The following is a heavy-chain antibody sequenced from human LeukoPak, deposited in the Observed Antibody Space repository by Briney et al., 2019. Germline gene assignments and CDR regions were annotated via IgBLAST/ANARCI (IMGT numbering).Heavy chain of an antibody. Sequence: GASVTVSCMASGYTFTINYIHWVRQAPGQGLEWMGMIYPRDGSTSYAQKFQGRVTVTRDTSTSTVHMELSGLRSEDTAVYYCARDQEGFDYWGQGTLVTVSS. J-gene: IGHJ4*02. V-gene: IGHV1-46*01. CDR1: GYTFTINY. CDR2: IYPRDGST. CDR3: ARDQEGFDY.